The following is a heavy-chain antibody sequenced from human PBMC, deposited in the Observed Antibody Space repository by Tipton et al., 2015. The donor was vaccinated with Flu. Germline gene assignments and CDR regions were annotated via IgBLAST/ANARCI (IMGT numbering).Heavy chain of an antibody. CDR1: SGSIRSTNYF. CDR3: ARLSYYDVDLKNFYFDY. D-gene: IGHD3-10*02. V-gene: IGHV4-39*01. CDR2: IYPTGTT. Sequence: GLVKPSETLSLTCTVSSGSIRSTNYFCAWIRQPPGKRLELIGSIYPTGTTYYNPSLKSRVTISVDTPKSQFSLMMMSLTAADTAVYYCARLSYYDVDLKNFYFDYWGQGALVTVSS. J-gene: IGHJ4*02.